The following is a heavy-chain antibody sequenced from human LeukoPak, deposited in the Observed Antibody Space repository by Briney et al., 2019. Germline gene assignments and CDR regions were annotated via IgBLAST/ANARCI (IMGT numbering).Heavy chain of an antibody. D-gene: IGHD3-10*01. J-gene: IGHJ4*02. Sequence: PGGSLRLSCAASGLTFADYTMHWVRQAPGKGLEWVSSISSSSSYIYYADSVKGRFTISRDNSKNTLYLQMNSLRAEDTAVYYCAKAGITMVRGEDYWGQGTLVTVSS. CDR1: GLTFADYT. CDR2: ISSSSSYI. CDR3: AKAGITMVRGEDY. V-gene: IGHV3-21*01.